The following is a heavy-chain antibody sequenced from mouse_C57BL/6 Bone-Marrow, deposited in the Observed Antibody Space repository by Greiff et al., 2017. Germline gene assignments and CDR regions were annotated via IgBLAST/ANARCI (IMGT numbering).Heavy chain of an antibody. Sequence: VKLVESGPGLVAPSQSLSITCTVSGFSLTSYGVHWVRQPPGKGLEWLVVIWSDGSTTYNSALKSRLSISQDNSKSQVFLKMNSLQTDDTAMYYCARHPTGFYAMDYWGQGTSVTVSS. CDR3: ARHPTGFYAMDY. V-gene: IGHV2-6-1*01. D-gene: IGHD4-1*02. CDR1: GFSLTSYG. CDR2: IWSDGST. J-gene: IGHJ4*01.